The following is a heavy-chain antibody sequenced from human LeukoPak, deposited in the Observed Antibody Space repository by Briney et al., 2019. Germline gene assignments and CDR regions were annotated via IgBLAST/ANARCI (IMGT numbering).Heavy chain of an antibody. D-gene: IGHD6-19*01. Sequence: GGSLRLSCAASGFTFSSYAMHWVRQAAGKGLEWVAVISYDGSNKYYADSVKGRFTISRDNSKNTLYLQMNSLRAEDTAVYYCARASSGWYLYYYYGMDVWGQGTTVTVSS. CDR3: ARASSGWYLYYYYGMDV. CDR2: ISYDGSNK. V-gene: IGHV3-30*04. CDR1: GFTFSSYA. J-gene: IGHJ6*02.